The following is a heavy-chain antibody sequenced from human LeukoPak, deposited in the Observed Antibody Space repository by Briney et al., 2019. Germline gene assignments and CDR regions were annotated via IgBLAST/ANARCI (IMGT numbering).Heavy chain of an antibody. J-gene: IGHJ4*02. CDR3: ARDWGRALGATGGGRYPDY. V-gene: IGHV1-2*02. CDR2: INPNSGGT. Sequence: ASVKVSCKASGYTFTSYYMHWVRQAPGQGLEWMGWINPNSGGTNYAQKFQGRVTMTRDTSISTAYMELSRLRSDDTAVYYCARDWGRALGATGGGRYPDYWGQGTLVTVSS. CDR1: GYTFTSYY. D-gene: IGHD1-26*01.